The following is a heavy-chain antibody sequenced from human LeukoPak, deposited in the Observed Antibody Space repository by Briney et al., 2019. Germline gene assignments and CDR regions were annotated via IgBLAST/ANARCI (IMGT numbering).Heavy chain of an antibody. D-gene: IGHD6-6*01. CDR1: GYTFTIYG. CDR2: ISAYNGNT. J-gene: IGHJ5*02. V-gene: IGHV1-18*01. Sequence: GALVKVSCKPSGYTFTIYGISWVRQAPGQGLEWMGWISAYNGNTKYAQKFQGRVTMTTDTSTSTAYMELSSLRSDDTAVYYCARDREAARPGWFDPWGQGTLVTVSS. CDR3: ARDREAARPGWFDP.